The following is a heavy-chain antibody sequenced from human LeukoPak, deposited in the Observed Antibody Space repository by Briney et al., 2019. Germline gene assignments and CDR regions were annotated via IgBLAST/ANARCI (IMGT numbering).Heavy chain of an antibody. V-gene: IGHV3-21*01. Sequence: GGSLRLSCAASGFTFSSYSMNRVRQAPGKGLEWVSSISSSSSYIYYADSVKGRFTISRDNAKNSLYLQMNSLRAEDTAVYYCAREGYCSSTSCYRSYYYGMDVWGQGTTVTVSS. CDR1: GFTFSSYS. J-gene: IGHJ6*02. D-gene: IGHD2-2*01. CDR2: ISSSSSYI. CDR3: AREGYCSSTSCYRSYYYGMDV.